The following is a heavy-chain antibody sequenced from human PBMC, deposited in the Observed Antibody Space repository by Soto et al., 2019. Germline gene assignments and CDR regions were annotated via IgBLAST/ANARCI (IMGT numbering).Heavy chain of an antibody. CDR2: INIQNGDT. V-gene: IGHV1-46*01. J-gene: IGHJ4*01. Sequence: QVQLVQSGAEVEKPGASVKVSCKASGYIFTTYYIHWVREAPGEGLEWMGMINIQNGDTNRPQKFRDRVTMTRDTSTSTVYTELTSLRSEDTAVYFCAREPPGARAGFDYWGHGTLVTVSS. CDR1: GYIFTTYY. D-gene: IGHD6-13*01. CDR3: AREPPGARAGFDY.